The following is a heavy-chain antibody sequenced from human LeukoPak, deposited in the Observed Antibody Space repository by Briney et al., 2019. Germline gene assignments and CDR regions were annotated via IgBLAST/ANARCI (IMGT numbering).Heavy chain of an antibody. V-gene: IGHV1-69*01. D-gene: IGHD6-13*01. J-gene: IGHJ4*02. Sequence: GASVKVSCTASGVTFSDYVITWVRQAPGQGLEWMGGVLPVLGIVNYAQKFQGRITISADESSNTASMQLSGLSIPDTAIYYCAALPPPARAAPAPDYWGQGTQVTVSS. CDR3: AALPPPARAAPAPDY. CDR2: VLPVLGIV. CDR1: GVTFSDYV.